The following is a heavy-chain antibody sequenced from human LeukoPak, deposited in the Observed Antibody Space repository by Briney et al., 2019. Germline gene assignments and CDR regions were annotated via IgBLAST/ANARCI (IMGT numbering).Heavy chain of an antibody. D-gene: IGHD2-2*01. CDR2: INHSGST. J-gene: IGHJ4*02. Sequence: PSETLSLTCAVYGGSFSGYYWSWIRQPPGKGLEWIGEINHSGSTNYNPSLKSRVTISVDTSKNQFSLKLSSVTAADTAVYYCARAGVGVVVPAAHLDYWGQGTLVTVSS. CDR1: GGSFSGYY. CDR3: ARAGVGVVVPAAHLDY. V-gene: IGHV4-34*01.